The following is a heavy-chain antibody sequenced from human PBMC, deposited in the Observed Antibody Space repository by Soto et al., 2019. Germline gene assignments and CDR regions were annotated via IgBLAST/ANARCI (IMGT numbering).Heavy chain of an antibody. V-gene: IGHV3-73*02. J-gene: IGHJ5*02. Sequence: EVQLVESGGGLVLPGGSLKLSCAAAGFTFSDFDIFWVRQASGKGLEWVGRIRSNANYYATAYAASVKGRFTISRDDSKNTAFLQMNSLNSEDTAVYYCTTHDYSEPVDLWGQGTLVTVSS. CDR1: GFTFSDFD. CDR2: IRSNANYYAT. D-gene: IGHD4-4*01. CDR3: TTHDYSEPVDL.